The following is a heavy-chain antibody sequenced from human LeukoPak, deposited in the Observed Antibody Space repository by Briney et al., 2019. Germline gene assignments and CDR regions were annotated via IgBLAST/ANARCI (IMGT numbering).Heavy chain of an antibody. CDR1: GFTLRKYW. Sequence: GGPLRLSCAAAGFTLRKYWMLWHPHAPGKGLERVSRINTDGTVTTYADSVKGRFTVSRDNADNTMFLQMNSVRDEDTAVYYCATKQWLAPPPDSWGQGTPVTVSS. V-gene: IGHV3-74*01. D-gene: IGHD6-19*01. CDR2: INTDGTVT. J-gene: IGHJ4*02. CDR3: ATKQWLAPPPDS.